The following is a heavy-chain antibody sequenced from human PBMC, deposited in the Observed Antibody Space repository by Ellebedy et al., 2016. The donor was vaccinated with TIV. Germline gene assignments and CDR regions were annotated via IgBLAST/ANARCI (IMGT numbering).Heavy chain of an antibody. D-gene: IGHD1-26*01. CDR1: GYTFTSYD. CDR3: AADLASVGQ. V-gene: IGHV1-69*10. Sequence: AASVKVSCKASGYTFTSYDINWVRQAPGQGLEWMGGIIPVLETPNYAQKFQGRLTVSADKSTNTAYMELSSLTSEDTAVHYCAADLASVGQWGQGTLVIVSS. J-gene: IGHJ1*01. CDR2: IIPVLETP.